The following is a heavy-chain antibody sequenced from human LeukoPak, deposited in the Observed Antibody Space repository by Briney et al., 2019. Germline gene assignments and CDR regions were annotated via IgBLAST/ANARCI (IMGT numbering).Heavy chain of an antibody. V-gene: IGHV3-7*01. D-gene: IGHD1-26*01. CDR1: GFTFSSYW. J-gene: IGHJ6*03. CDR2: IKEHGSEK. Sequence: PGGSLRLSCAASGFTFSSYWMSWVRQAPGKGLEWVTNIKEHGSEKYYVDSVKGRFTISRDNAKNSLYLQMNSLRAEDTAVYYCARDGSVSLVEHGAYYYYYYMDVWGKGTTVTISS. CDR3: ARDGSVSLVEHGAYYYYYYMDV.